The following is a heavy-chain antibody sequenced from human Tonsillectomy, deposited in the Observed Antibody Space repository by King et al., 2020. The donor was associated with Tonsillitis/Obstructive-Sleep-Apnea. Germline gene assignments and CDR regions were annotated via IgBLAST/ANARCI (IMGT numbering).Heavy chain of an antibody. J-gene: IGHJ5*02. V-gene: IGHV3-7*04. Sequence: VQLVESGGGLVQPGDSLRLSCAASGFTFSDYWMSWVRQAPGKGLEWVANINHDGSEEYYVDSVKGRFTISRDNAENTVYLQINSLRREDTAGYFCARNRRPTQPGGWFDTWGQGTLVTVSS. CDR3: ARNRRPTQPGGWFDT. D-gene: IGHD2-15*01. CDR2: INHDGSEE. CDR1: GFTFSDYW.